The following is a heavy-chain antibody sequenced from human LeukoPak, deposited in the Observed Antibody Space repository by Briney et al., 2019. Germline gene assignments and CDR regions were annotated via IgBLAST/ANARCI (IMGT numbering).Heavy chain of an antibody. J-gene: IGHJ4*02. CDR3: ARVSSIAARVAFDY. Sequence: PGGSLRLSCAASGFTLSDYYLTWIRQAPGKGLEWVSYITSRGSTIYHADSVKGRFTISRDNAKNSLYLQMNSLRAEDTAVYYCARVSSIAARVAFDYWGQGTLVTVSS. V-gene: IGHV3-11*01. CDR2: ITSRGSTI. CDR1: GFTLSDYY. D-gene: IGHD6-6*01.